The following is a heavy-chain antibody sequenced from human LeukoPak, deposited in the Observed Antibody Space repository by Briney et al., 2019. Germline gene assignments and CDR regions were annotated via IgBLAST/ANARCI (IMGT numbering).Heavy chain of an antibody. D-gene: IGHD3-3*01. Sequence: ASVKVSCKASGYTFTSYGISWVRQAPGQGLEWMGWISAYNGNTNYAQKFQGRVTMTEDTSTDTAYMELSSLRSEDTAVYYCATKVVDYDFWSGYSYWGQGTLVTVSS. CDR3: ATKVVDYDFWSGYSY. CDR2: ISAYNGNT. CDR1: GYTFTSYG. V-gene: IGHV1-18*01. J-gene: IGHJ4*02.